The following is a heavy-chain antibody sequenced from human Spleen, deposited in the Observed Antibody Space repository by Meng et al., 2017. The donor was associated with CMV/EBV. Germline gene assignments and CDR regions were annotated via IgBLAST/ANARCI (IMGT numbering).Heavy chain of an antibody. Sequence: ASVKVSCKASGYTFTSYDIHWVRQDTGQGLEWMGWMNPNNGNTGYTERFQGRVTFTRNTSTSTAYMELNSLRSDDTAVYYCARVPLYSTSWKDYWGQGTLVTVSS. D-gene: IGHD2-2*01. CDR1: GYTFTSYD. CDR3: ARVPLYSTSWKDY. J-gene: IGHJ4*02. CDR2: MNPNNGNT. V-gene: IGHV1-8*03.